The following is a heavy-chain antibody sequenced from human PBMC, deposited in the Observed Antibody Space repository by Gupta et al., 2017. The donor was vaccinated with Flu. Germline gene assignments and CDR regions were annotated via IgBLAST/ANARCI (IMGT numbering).Heavy chain of an antibody. D-gene: IGHD6-19*01. V-gene: IGHV1-69*06. CDR2: IIPIFGTA. CDR3: ARDRELHSSGWYRDAFDI. CDR1: GGTFSSYA. Sequence: QVQLVQSGAEVKKPGSSVKVSCKASGGTFSSYAISWVRQAPGQGLEWMGGIIPIFGTANYAQKFQGRVTITADKSTSTAYMELSSLRSEDTAVYYCARDRELHSSGWYRDAFDIWGQGTMVTVSS. J-gene: IGHJ3*02.